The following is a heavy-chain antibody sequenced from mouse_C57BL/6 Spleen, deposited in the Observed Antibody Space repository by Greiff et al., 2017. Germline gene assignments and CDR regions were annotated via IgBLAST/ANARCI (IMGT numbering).Heavy chain of an antibody. CDR1: GFSLTSYG. D-gene: IGHD1-1*01. Sequence: VQLQQSGPGLVAPSQSLSITCTVSGFSLTSYGVDWVRQPPGKGLEWLGVIWGGGSTNYNSALLSRLSISQDNSKSQVFLKMNSLQTDDTSMYYCAQLSGTYAMDYWGQGTSVTVSS. J-gene: IGHJ4*01. CDR3: AQLSGTYAMDY. V-gene: IGHV2-9*01. CDR2: IWGGGST.